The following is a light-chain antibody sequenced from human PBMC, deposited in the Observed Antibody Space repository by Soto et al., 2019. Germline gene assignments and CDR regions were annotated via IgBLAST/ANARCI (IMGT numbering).Light chain of an antibody. CDR3: QKYGSPGWK. J-gene: IGKJ1*01. CDR1: HTISSNY. Sequence: EIVLTQSPVTLSLSPVERSTLTCRASHTISSNYLAWYQQRLGQAPRLLIYGASSRATGIPDRFSGSGSGTDFTLTISRLEPEDFAVYYCQKYGSPGWKFGQGTKVDIK. V-gene: IGKV3-20*01. CDR2: GAS.